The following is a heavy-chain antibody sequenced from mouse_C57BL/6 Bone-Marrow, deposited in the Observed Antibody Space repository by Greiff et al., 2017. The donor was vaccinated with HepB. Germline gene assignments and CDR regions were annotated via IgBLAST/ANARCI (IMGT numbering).Heavy chain of an antibody. CDR2: ISDGGSYT. V-gene: IGHV5-4*03. CDR1: GFTFSSYA. CDR3: ARVDGSRGNFDY. J-gene: IGHJ2*01. Sequence: EVKLMESGGGLVKPGGSLKLSCAASGFTFSSYAMSWVRQTPEKRLEWVATISDGGSYTYYPDNVKGRFTISRDNAKNNLYLQMSHLKSEDTAMYYCARVDGSRGNFDYWGQGTTLTVSS. D-gene: IGHD1-1*01.